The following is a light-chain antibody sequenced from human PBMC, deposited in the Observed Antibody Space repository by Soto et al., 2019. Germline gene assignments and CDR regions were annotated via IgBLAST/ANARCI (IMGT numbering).Light chain of an antibody. CDR1: TSFVGTYNF. V-gene: IGKV1-6*02. J-gene: IGKJ1*01. Sequence: SVSGSAGQSITISCTGTTSFVGTYNFVSWYQQHPGKAPKLLIFAASNLQSGVPSRFSGSGSGTDFTLTISRLQPEDFATYYCLQLYNFSWTFGQGTKVDIK. CDR2: AAS. CDR3: LQLYNFSWT.